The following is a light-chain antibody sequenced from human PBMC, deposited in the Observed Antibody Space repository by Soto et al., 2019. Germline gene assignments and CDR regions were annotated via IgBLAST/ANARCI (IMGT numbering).Light chain of an antibody. J-gene: IGLJ3*02. Sequence: QSVLTQPASVSGSPGQSITISCIGTSSDVGTYDAVSWYQQHPGKAPKLFLYEVTKRPSGVSSRFSGSKSGSTASLTISGLQAEDEADYYCCSYAGGTIGVFGGGTKVTVL. CDR3: CSYAGGTIGV. CDR1: SSDVGTYDA. CDR2: EVT. V-gene: IGLV2-23*02.